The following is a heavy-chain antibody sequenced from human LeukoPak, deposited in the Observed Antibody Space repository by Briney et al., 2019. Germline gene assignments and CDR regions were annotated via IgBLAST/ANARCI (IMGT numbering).Heavy chain of an antibody. CDR2: ISAYNGNT. Sequence: ASVKVSCKASGYTFTNYGISWVRQAPGQGLEWMGWISAYNGNTNYAQKLQGRVTITRDTSASTAYMELSSLRSEDTAVYYCARETSSGWLALNYWGQGTLVTVSS. J-gene: IGHJ4*02. D-gene: IGHD6-19*01. V-gene: IGHV1-18*01. CDR3: ARETSSGWLALNY. CDR1: GYTFTNYG.